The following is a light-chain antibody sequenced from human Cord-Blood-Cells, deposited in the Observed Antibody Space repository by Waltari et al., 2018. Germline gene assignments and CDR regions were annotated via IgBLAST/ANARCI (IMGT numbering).Light chain of an antibody. CDR3: QQSYSTTWT. CDR2: AAS. Sequence: DIQMTQSPSSLSVSVGDRVTITCRASQSISSYLNWYQQKPGKAPKLLIYAASSLQSGVPSRFSGSGSVTDFTLTISSLQPEDFATYYCQQSYSTTWTFGQGTKVEIK. V-gene: IGKV1-39*01. CDR1: QSISSY. J-gene: IGKJ1*01.